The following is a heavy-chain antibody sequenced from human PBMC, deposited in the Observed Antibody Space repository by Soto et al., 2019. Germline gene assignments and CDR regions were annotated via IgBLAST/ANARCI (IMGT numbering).Heavy chain of an antibody. Sequence: PSETLSLTCAVYGESFSGYYWSWIRQHPGKGLEWIGYIYYSGSTYYNPSLKSRVTISVDTSKNQFSLKLSSVTAADTAVYYCARGIVPAATQPFDYWGQGTTVTVSS. CDR1: GESFSGYY. J-gene: IGHJ4*03. CDR3: ARGIVPAATQPFDY. V-gene: IGHV4-31*11. D-gene: IGHD2-2*01. CDR2: IYYSGST.